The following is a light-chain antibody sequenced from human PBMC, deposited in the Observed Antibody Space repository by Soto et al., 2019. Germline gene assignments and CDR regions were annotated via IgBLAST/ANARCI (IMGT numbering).Light chain of an antibody. CDR2: DAA. Sequence: EIVLTQSPATLSLSPGERATLSCRASQSVSNYLAWYQQKPGQAPRLLIYDAANRATGTPARFSGSGSGTDFTLTISSLEPEDFAVYYCQQRSNWPSFTFGPGTKVDIK. CDR3: QQRSNWPSFT. CDR1: QSVSNY. J-gene: IGKJ3*01. V-gene: IGKV3-11*01.